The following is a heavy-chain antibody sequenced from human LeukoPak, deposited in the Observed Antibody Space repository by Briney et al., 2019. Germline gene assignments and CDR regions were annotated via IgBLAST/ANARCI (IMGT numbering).Heavy chain of an antibody. D-gene: IGHD2-21*01. CDR3: AKIPSGC. V-gene: IGHV3-30*02. J-gene: IGHJ4*02. CDR2: IWYDGSNK. Sequence: GGSPRLSCAGSGFIFNNYAMHWVRQPPGKGLEWVAVIWYDGSNKYYADSVKGRFTISRDNSKNTLYLQMNSLRAEDTAVYYCAKIPSGCWGQGTLVTVSS. CDR1: GFIFNNYA.